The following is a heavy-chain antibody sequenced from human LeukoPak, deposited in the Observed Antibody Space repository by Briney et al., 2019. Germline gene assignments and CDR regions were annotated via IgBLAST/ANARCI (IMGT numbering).Heavy chain of an antibody. V-gene: IGHV1-69*06. Sequence: VASVKVSCKASGYTFTGYYMRWVRQAPGQGLEWMGGIIPIFGTANYAQKFQGRVTITADKSTSTAYMELSSLRSEDTAVYYCASAEGVTIFGDGSNYYYMDVWGKGTTVTVSS. D-gene: IGHD3-3*01. CDR3: ASAEGVTIFGDGSNYYYMDV. CDR2: IIPIFGTA. J-gene: IGHJ6*03. CDR1: GYTFTGYY.